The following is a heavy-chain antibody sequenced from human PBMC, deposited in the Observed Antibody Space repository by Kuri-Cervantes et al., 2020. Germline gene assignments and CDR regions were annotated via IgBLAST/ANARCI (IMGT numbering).Heavy chain of an antibody. CDR3: AKDMGDVY. CDR1: GFAFNNYW. CDR2: VDPDGSEK. Sequence: GESLKISCAASGFAFNNYWMTWVRQAPGKGLEWVANVDPDGSEKYYVDSVKGRFTISRDNAKNSVYLQMNSLGVEDTALYYCAKDMGDVYWGQGTLVTVSS. D-gene: IGHD3-16*01. J-gene: IGHJ4*02. V-gene: IGHV3-7*01.